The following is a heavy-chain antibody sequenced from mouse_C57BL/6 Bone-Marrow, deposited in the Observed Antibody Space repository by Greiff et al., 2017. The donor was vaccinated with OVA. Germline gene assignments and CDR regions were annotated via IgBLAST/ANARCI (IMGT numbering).Heavy chain of an antibody. CDR3: ARSGSSYNH. J-gene: IGHJ2*01. Sequence: QVQLQQPGAELVQPGASVKLSCKASGYTFPSYWMQWVKQRPGQGLEWIGEIDPSDSYTNYNQKFKGKATLTVDTSSSTAYMQLSSLTSEDSAVYYCARSGSSYNHWGEGTTLTVSS. CDR1: GYTFPSYW. V-gene: IGHV1-50*01. D-gene: IGHD1-1*01. CDR2: IDPSDSYT.